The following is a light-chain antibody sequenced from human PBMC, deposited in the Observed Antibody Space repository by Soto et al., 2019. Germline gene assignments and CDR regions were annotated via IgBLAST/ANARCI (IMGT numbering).Light chain of an antibody. V-gene: IGKV3D-15*03. CDR2: GES. CDR1: QSVSTN. CDR3: QQYNSWPPLS. Sequence: EIVMTQSPGTLSVSPGGRATLSCVASQSVSTNLAWYQQKPGQAPRLLIYGESIRAPGIPARFSGSGAGTEFPLTITTLQPEVSAVYYCQQYNSWPPLSFGGGTKVDI. J-gene: IGKJ4*01.